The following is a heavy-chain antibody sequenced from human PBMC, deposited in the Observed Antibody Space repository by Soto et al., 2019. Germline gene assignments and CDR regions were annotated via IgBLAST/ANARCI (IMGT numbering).Heavy chain of an antibody. CDR3: VREDMSGTYYFDA. D-gene: IGHD1-26*01. CDR2: KYYSGIS. V-gene: IGHV4-61*01. CDR1: RGSVSSQTHF. J-gene: IGHJ4*02. Sequence: QVHLQESGPGLLKPSETLSLTCTVTRGSVSSQTHFWTWIRQPPGKGLEWIGYKYYSGISNYNPSLQSRVTISVDTSKNQFSLRLTSVTAADTAVYFCVREDMSGTYYFDAWGQGALVTVS.